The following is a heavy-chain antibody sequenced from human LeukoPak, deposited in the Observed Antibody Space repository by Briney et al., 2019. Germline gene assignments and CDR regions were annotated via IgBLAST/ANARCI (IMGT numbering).Heavy chain of an antibody. J-gene: IGHJ4*02. Sequence: GGSLGLSCAASGFTFSSYAMSWVRQAPGRGLEWVSAISGSGGSTYYADSVKGRFTISRDNSRNTLYLQMNSLRAEDTAVYYCPKDDGGPFDYWGQGTLVTVSS. CDR3: PKDDGGPFDY. CDR2: ISGSGGST. V-gene: IGHV3-23*01. CDR1: GFTFSSYA. D-gene: IGHD3-10*01.